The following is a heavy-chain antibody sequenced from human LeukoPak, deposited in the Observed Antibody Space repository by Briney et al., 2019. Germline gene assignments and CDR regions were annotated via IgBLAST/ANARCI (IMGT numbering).Heavy chain of an antibody. V-gene: IGHV4-38-2*02. CDR2: MYQSGHT. J-gene: IGHJ3*02. D-gene: IGHD3-22*01. Sequence: SETLSLTCTVSGYSISSGYYWGWIRQPPGKGLGWIGSMYQSGHTYYNPSLKSRVTISVDTSKNQFSLKLTSVTAADTAVYFCARQSYSYDTSGYNPLLDAFDIWGQGTMVTVSS. CDR3: ARQSYSYDTSGYNPLLDAFDI. CDR1: GYSISSGYY.